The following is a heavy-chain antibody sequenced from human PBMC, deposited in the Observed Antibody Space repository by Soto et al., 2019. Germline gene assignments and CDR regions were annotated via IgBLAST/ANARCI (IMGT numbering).Heavy chain of an antibody. CDR1: GFTFSDYY. D-gene: IGHD2-2*01. CDR2: ISSSGSTI. V-gene: IGHV3-11*01. Sequence: QVQLVESGGGLVKPGGSLRLSCAASGFTFSDYYMSWIRQAPGKGLEWVSYISSSGSTIYYADSVKGRFTIPRDNAKNSLYLQMNSLRAEDTAVYYCARFPQYCSSTSCYGIYYYYYYMDVWGKGTTVTVSS. CDR3: ARFPQYCSSTSCYGIYYYYYYMDV. J-gene: IGHJ6*03.